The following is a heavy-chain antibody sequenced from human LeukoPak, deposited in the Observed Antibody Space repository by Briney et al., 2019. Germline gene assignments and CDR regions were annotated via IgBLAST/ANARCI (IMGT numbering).Heavy chain of an antibody. J-gene: IGHJ4*02. CDR3: ARRESRIAVEDY. V-gene: IGHV1-18*01. Sequence: ASVKVSCKASGYTFTSYGISWVRQAPGQGLKWMGWISAYNGNTNYAQKLQGRVTMTTDTSTSTAYRELRSLRSDDTAVYYCARRESRIAVEDYWGQGTLVTVSS. CDR1: GYTFTSYG. D-gene: IGHD6-19*01. CDR2: ISAYNGNT.